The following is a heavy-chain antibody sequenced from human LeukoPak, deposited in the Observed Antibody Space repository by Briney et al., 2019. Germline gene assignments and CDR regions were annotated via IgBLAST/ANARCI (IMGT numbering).Heavy chain of an antibody. CDR3: ARASSSWYYFDY. CDR2: ISGGGSST. J-gene: IGHJ4*02. CDR1: GFTFSSYG. Sequence: GGSLRLSCAASGFTFSSYGMSWVRQAPGKGLEWVSTISGGGSSTYYADSVKGRFTISRDNSKNTLYLEMNSLRAEDTAVYYCARASSSWYYFDYWGQGTLVTVSS. V-gene: IGHV3-23*01. D-gene: IGHD6-13*01.